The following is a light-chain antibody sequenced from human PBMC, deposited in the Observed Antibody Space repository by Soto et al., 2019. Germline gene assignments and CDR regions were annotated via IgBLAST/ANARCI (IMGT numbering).Light chain of an antibody. CDR2: SDT. J-gene: IGLJ2*01. Sequence: SYELTQPPSVSVAPGKTASISCGGNNIGSKGVHWYQQKPGQAPVLVIYSDTALPPVIPERFSGSNSANLATLPISRVEAGAEADYYCQVWDSGSAPVVFGGGTKLTVL. CDR1: NIGSKG. CDR3: QVWDSGSAPVV. V-gene: IGLV3-21*04.